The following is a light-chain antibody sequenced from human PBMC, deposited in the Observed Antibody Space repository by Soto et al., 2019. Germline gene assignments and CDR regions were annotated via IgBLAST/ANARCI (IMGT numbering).Light chain of an antibody. V-gene: IGKV3-20*01. CDR1: EIINSGY. CDR3: KKYGSSPP. J-gene: IGKJ5*01. Sequence: ENLLTQSPATLSLSAGERATLFCRASEIINSGYLAWYQQKPGRAPRLLIYGASKRATGIPDRFSGSESGTDFTLTINSLEPEDSAVYYCKKYGSSPPFGQGTRLDIK. CDR2: GAS.